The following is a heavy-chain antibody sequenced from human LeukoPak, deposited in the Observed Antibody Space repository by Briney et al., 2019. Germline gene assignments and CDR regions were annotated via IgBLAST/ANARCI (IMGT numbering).Heavy chain of an antibody. V-gene: IGHV4-4*07. CDR1: GVSFSTYY. J-gene: IGHJ3*02. Sequence: SETLSLTCTVSGVSFSTYYWTWIRQPAGKGLEWIGRIYSSGNTNYNPSLESRVTMSINTSKNQFSLKLTSVTAADTAVYYCARERGDLRGDAFDIWGQGTMVTVSS. CDR2: IYSSGNT. CDR3: ARERGDLRGDAFDI. D-gene: IGHD3-10*01.